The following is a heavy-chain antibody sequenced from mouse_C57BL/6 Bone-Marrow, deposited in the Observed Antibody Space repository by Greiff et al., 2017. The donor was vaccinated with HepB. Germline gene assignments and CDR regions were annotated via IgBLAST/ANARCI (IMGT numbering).Heavy chain of an antibody. CDR3: FYYDYGFAY. Sequence: EVQRVESGAELVRPGASVKLSCTASGFNIKDDYMHWVKQRPEQGLEWIGWIDPENGDTEYASKFQGKATITADTSSNTAYLQLSSLTSEDTAVYYCFYYDYGFAYWGQGTLVTVSA. CDR2: IDPENGDT. D-gene: IGHD2-4*01. CDR1: GFNIKDDY. V-gene: IGHV14-4*01. J-gene: IGHJ3*01.